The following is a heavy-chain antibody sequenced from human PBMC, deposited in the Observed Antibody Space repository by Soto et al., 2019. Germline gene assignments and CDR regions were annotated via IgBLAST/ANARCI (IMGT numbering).Heavy chain of an antibody. CDR3: ASARSSWYFDY. CDR1: GGTFSSYT. J-gene: IGHJ4*02. CDR2: IIPILGIA. D-gene: IGHD6-13*01. V-gene: IGHV1-69*02. Sequence: QVQLVQSGAEVKKPGSSVKVSCKASGGTFSSYTISWVRQAPGQGLEWMGRIIPILGIANYAQKFQGRVKITADKSTSTAYMELSSLRSEDTAVYYCASARSSWYFDYWGQGTLVTVSS.